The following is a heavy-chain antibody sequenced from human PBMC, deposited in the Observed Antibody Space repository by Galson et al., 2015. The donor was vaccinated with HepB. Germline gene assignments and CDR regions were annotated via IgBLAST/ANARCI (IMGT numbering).Heavy chain of an antibody. CDR1: GGSISSYY. CDR3: ARGGGVGEEGFDP. D-gene: IGHD1-26*01. J-gene: IGHJ5*02. CDR2: IYYSGST. Sequence: ETLSLTCTVAGGSISSYYWSWIRQPPGKGLEGIGYIYYSGSTNYNPSLKSRVTISVDTSKNQFSLKLSSVTAADTAVYHCARGGGVGEEGFDPWGQGTLVTVSS. V-gene: IGHV4-59*01.